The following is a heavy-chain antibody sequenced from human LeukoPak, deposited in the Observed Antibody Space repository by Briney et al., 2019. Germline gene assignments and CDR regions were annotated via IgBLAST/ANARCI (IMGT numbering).Heavy chain of an antibody. CDR2: ISSSSSTI. J-gene: IGHJ4*02. D-gene: IGHD3-22*01. CDR1: GFTFSSYS. V-gene: IGHV3-48*04. CDR3: ASLSTYYYDSSGYSHFDY. Sequence: GGSLRLSCAASGFTFSSYSMNWVRQAPGKGLEWVSYISSSSSTIYYADSVKGRFTISRDNAKNSLYLQMNSLRAEDTAVYYCASLSTYYYDSSGYSHFDYWGQGTLVTVSS.